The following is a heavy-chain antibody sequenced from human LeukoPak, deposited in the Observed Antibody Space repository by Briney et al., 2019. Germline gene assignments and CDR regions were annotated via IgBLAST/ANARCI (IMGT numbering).Heavy chain of an antibody. CDR2: ISSSSSNI. CDR1: GFTISDYS. V-gene: IGHV3-48*02. J-gene: IGHJ3*02. CDR3: ARDYAYAFDI. D-gene: IGHD4-17*01. Sequence: EGSLRLSCAASGFTISDYSMNWVRQAPGKGLEWVSYISSSSSNIKYADSVKGRFTISRDNAKSSLFLQMNSLRDEDTAVYYCARDYAYAFDIWGQGTMVTVSS.